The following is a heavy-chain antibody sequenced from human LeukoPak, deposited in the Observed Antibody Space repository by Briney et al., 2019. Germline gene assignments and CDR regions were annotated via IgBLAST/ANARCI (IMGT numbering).Heavy chain of an antibody. CDR1: GGSISSGSYY. V-gene: IGHV4-61*02. Sequence: SQTLSLTCTVSGGSISSGSYYWSWIRQPAGKGLEWIGRIYTSGSTNYNPSLKSRVTISVDTSKNQFSLKLSSVTAADTAVYYCARRGIAVAGLDAFDIWGQGTMVTVSS. CDR2: IYTSGST. CDR3: ARRGIAVAGLDAFDI. D-gene: IGHD6-19*01. J-gene: IGHJ3*02.